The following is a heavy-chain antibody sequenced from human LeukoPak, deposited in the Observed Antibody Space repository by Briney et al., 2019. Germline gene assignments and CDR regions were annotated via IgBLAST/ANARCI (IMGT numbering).Heavy chain of an antibody. D-gene: IGHD3-16*01. CDR1: GFTFSSHG. J-gene: IGHJ4*02. CDR2: ISPSGDIL. V-gene: IGHV3-23*01. Sequence: GGSLRLSCAASGFTFSSHGMNWVRQAPGKGLEWVSGISPSGDILYYADSVKGQFTISRDNSKNTLYLQMNSLKTEDTAVYYCTTDLWNYDYVWGSPTSWGQGTLVTVSS. CDR3: TTDLWNYDYVWGSPTS.